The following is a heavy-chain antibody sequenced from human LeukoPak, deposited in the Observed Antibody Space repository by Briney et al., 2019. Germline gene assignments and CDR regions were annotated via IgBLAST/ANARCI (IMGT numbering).Heavy chain of an antibody. CDR1: GGSISSYY. Sequence: SETPSLTCTVSGGSISSYYWSWIRQPPGKGLEWIGYIYYSGSTNYNPSLKSRVTISVDTSKNQFSLKLSSVTAADTAVYYCARDEETGFDPWGQGTLVTVSS. V-gene: IGHV4-59*01. J-gene: IGHJ5*02. CDR2: IYYSGST. D-gene: IGHD2-21*02. CDR3: ARDEETGFDP.